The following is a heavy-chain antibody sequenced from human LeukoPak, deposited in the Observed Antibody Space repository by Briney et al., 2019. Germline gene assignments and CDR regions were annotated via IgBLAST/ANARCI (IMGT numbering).Heavy chain of an antibody. CDR3: TTDHYYDSSGYHNYFDY. Sequence: GGSLRLSCAASGFTFSSYAMSWVRQAPGKGLEWVSAISGSGGSTDYAAPVKGRFTISRDDSKNTLYLQMNSLKAEDTAVYYCTTDHYYDSSGYHNYFDYWGQGTLVTVSS. D-gene: IGHD3-22*01. CDR1: GFTFSSYA. CDR2: ISGSGGST. V-gene: IGHV3-23*01. J-gene: IGHJ4*02.